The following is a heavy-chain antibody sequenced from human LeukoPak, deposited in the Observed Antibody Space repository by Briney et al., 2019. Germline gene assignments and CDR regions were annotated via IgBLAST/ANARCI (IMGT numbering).Heavy chain of an antibody. D-gene: IGHD3-9*01. CDR1: GFTFSSYS. CDR3: ATRGYDILTGYYPFDP. V-gene: IGHV3-21*01. Sequence: PGGSLRLSCAASGFTFSSYSMNRVREAPGKGLEWVSSISSSSSYIYYADSVKGRFTISRDNAKNSLYLQMNSLRAEDTAVYYCATRGYDILTGYYPFDPWGQGTLVTVSS. CDR2: ISSSSSYI. J-gene: IGHJ5*02.